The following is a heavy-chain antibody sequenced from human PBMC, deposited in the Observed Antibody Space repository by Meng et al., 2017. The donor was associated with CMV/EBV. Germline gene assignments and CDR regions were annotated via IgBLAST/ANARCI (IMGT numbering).Heavy chain of an antibody. CDR3: ARVRYYDFWSGYSERDYYYYGMDV. CDR1: GGSVSSGSYY. V-gene: IGHV4-61*01. CDR2: IYYSGST. J-gene: IGHJ6*02. Sequence: GSLRLSCTVSGGSVSSGSYYWSWIRQPPGKGLEWIGYIYYSGSTNYNPSLKSRVTISVDTSKNQFSLKLSSVTAADTAVYYCARVRYYDFWSGYSERDYYYYGMDVWGQGTTVTVS. D-gene: IGHD3-3*01.